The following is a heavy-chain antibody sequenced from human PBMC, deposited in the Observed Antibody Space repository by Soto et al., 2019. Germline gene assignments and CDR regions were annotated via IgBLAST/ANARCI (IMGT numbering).Heavy chain of an antibody. CDR2: IKQDGSEK. J-gene: IGHJ3*02. D-gene: IGHD3-10*02. V-gene: IGHV3-7*01. Sequence: GGSLRLSCAASGFTFSSYWMSWVRQAPGKGLEWVANIKQDGSEKYYVDSVKGRFTISRDNAKNSLYLQMNSLRAEDTAVYYCASRLKLFGDLFAFDIWGQGTMVTVSS. CDR1: GFTFSSYW. CDR3: ASRLKLFGDLFAFDI.